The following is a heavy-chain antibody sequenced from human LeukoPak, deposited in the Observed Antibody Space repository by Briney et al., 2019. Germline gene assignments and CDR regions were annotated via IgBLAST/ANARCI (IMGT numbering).Heavy chain of an antibody. V-gene: IGHV3-48*02. CDR1: GFTLSSYS. D-gene: IGHD6-13*01. Sequence: GGSLSLSCAPSGFTLSSYSMNWVRQAPGKGLEWLSYISSSSSPIYYADSVKGRFTISRDNAKNSLYLQMNSLRDEDTAVYYCARDASAAAAPWYVDVCGPATLVTVSS. J-gene: IGHJ1*01. CDR3: ARDASAAAAPWYVDV. CDR2: ISSSSSPI.